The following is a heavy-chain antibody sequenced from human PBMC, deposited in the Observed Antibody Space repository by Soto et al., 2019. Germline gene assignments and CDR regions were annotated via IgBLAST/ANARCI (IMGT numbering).Heavy chain of an antibody. CDR1: GGSFSGYY. CDR3: ARGEGGVVVAATYYFDY. V-gene: IGHV4-34*01. Sequence: PSETLSLTCAVYGGSFSGYYWSWIRQPPGKGLEWIGEINHSGSTNYNPSLKSRVTISVDTSKNQFSLKLSSVTAADTAVYYCARGEGGVVVAATYYFDYWGQGTLVTVSS. J-gene: IGHJ4*02. D-gene: IGHD2-15*01. CDR2: INHSGST.